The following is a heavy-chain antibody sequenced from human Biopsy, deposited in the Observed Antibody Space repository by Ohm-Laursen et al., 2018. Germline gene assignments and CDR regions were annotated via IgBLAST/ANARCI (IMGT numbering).Heavy chain of an antibody. CDR1: GFTFSSSA. CDR2: IVVGSGHT. V-gene: IGHV1-58*01. CDR3: AATSTLYYYYYAMDV. Sequence: SVKISCKASGFTFSSSAVQWVRQARGQRLEWIGWIVVGSGHTDYAQKFQERVTITRDMSTSTAYMELTSLRSEDTAVYYCAATSTLYYYYYAMDVWDQGTTITVSS. J-gene: IGHJ6*02.